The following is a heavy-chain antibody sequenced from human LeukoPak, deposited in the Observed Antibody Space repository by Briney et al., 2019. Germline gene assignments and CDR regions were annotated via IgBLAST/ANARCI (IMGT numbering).Heavy chain of an antibody. CDR1: GYSFPNYW. J-gene: IGHJ5*02. V-gene: IGHV5-51*01. CDR2: IYPGDSST. D-gene: IGHD3-3*01. CDR3: AGSSVNWFDP. Sequence: GESLKISCKGSGYSFPNYWIGWVRQMPGKGLEWMGIIYPGDSSTRYSPSFQGQVTISADKSISTAYLQWSSLRASDTAMYYCAGSSVNWFDPWGQGTLVTVSS.